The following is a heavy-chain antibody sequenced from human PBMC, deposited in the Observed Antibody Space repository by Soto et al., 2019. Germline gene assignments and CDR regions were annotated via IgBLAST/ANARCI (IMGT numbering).Heavy chain of an antibody. CDR3: ASDFWSGYYEGYFQH. CDR1: GVSISSGGYY. Sequence: PSETLSLTCTVSGVSISSGGYYWSWIRQHPGKGLEWIGYIYYSGSTYYNPSLKSRVTISVDTSKNQFSLKLSSVTAADTAVYYCASDFWSGYYEGYFQHWGQGTLVTVSS. V-gene: IGHV4-31*03. D-gene: IGHD3-3*01. J-gene: IGHJ1*01. CDR2: IYYSGST.